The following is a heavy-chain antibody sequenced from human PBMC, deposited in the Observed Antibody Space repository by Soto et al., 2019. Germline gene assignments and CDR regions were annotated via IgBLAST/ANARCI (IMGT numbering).Heavy chain of an antibody. D-gene: IGHD4-17*01. Sequence: QVQLQESGPGLVRPSETLSLTCTVSGGSISSYYWSWIRQPPGKGLEWIGYIYYSGSANYNPALKSRVTISVDTSKNQFSLKLSSATAADTSVYDCARNYGGNVDYWGHGTLVTVSS. CDR2: IYYSGSA. V-gene: IGHV4-59*08. CDR3: ARNYGGNVDY. J-gene: IGHJ4*01. CDR1: GGSISSYY.